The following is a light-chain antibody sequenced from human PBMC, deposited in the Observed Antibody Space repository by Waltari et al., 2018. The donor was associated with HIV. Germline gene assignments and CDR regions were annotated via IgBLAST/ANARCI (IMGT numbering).Light chain of an antibody. CDR1: SSNIGSNS. Sequence: QSELTQPPSVSGTPGQRVTSPCSGSSSNIGSNSVYLYQQLPGTAPKLLISRNNQRPSWVPDRFSGSKSGTSASLAISGLRAEDEADYFCAASDDSLSGWLFGGGTKLTVL. CDR3: AASDDSLSGWL. V-gene: IGLV1-47*01. CDR2: RNN. J-gene: IGLJ3*02.